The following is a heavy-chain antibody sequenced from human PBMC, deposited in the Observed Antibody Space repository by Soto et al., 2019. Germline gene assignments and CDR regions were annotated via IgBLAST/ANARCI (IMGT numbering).Heavy chain of an antibody. CDR2: VTPDGSLY. D-gene: IGHD2-8*02. CDR3: VKDRSATWSFDS. CDR1: A. Sequence: AKHWVRQLPGKGLEWLAVVTPDGSLYPYGDSVKGRFSISRDNSRKTLYLQMNSLRPEDTDVSYCVKDRSATWSFDSWCQGT. J-gene: IGHJ4*02. V-gene: IGHV3-30*18.